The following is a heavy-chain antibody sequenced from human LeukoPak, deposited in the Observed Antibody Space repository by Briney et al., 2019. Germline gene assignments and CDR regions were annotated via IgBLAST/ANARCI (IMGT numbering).Heavy chain of an antibody. CDR3: AKGHADSSGYYYFDS. Sequence: GGSLRLSCAASGFTFDDYGMSWVRQVPGKGLEWVSAIRGNAGTTYYADSVKGRFTIFRDNSKNMLYLQMNSLRVEDTAVYYCAKGHADSSGYYYFDSWGQGTLVTVSS. V-gene: IGHV3-23*01. J-gene: IGHJ4*02. D-gene: IGHD3-22*01. CDR2: IRGNAGTT. CDR1: GFTFDDYG.